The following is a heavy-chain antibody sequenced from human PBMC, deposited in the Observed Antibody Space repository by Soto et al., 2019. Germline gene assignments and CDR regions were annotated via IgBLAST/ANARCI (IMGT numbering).Heavy chain of an antibody. Sequence: SETLSLTCPVSGGSISSGNYYWSWIRQFPEKGLEWIGYIYYSGSSNYNPSLKSRVSISVDTSKNQFSLKLRSVTAADTAVYYCARATYYSDTGGSPPLDYWGQGTLVTVSS. CDR1: GGSISSGNYY. CDR3: ARATYYSDTGGSPPLDY. CDR2: IYYSGSS. J-gene: IGHJ4*02. V-gene: IGHV4-30-4*01. D-gene: IGHD3-22*01.